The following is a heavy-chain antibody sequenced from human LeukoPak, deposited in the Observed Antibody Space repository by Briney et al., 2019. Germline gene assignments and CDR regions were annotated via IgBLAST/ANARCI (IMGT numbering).Heavy chain of an antibody. CDR1: GGSISSYY. D-gene: IGHD6-13*01. Sequence: PSETLSLTCTVSGGSISSYYWSWIRQPAGKGLEWIGRIYSTGSTNYNPSLKSRVTMSVDTSKNQFSLRLRSVTAADTAVYYCARQIASTGTAGFDFWGQGALVTVSS. J-gene: IGHJ4*02. CDR2: IYSTGST. CDR3: ARQIASTGTAGFDF. V-gene: IGHV4-4*07.